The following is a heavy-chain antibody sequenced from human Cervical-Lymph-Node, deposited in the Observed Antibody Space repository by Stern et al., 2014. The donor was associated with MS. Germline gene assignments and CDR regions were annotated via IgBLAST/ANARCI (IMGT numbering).Heavy chain of an antibody. CDR2: VSWNSGTI. J-gene: IGHJ3*02. D-gene: IGHD2-15*01. V-gene: IGHV3-9*01. CDR1: GFPFDDYA. CDR3: AKDIAVARRGAFDI. Sequence: VHLVESGGDLVQPGRSLRLSCAASGFPFDDYAIHWVRQAPGKGLEWVSSVSWNSGTIAYADSVKGRFTISRDNAENSVYLQMNSLRPEDTAFYYCAKDIAVARRGAFDIWGQGTMVTVSS.